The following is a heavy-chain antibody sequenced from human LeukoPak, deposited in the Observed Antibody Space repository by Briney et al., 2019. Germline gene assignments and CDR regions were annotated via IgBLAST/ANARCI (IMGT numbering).Heavy chain of an antibody. V-gene: IGHV1-18*01. J-gene: IGHJ4*02. D-gene: IGHD2-21*01. CDR2: ISAYNGDT. Sequence: GASVKVSCKASGGTFSSYAISWVRQAPGQGLEWMGWISAYNGDTNYAQKLQGRVTMTTDTSTSTAYMEVRSLRSDDTAVYYCARDGERGFHRREHGYWGQGTLVTVSS. CDR1: GGTFSSYA. CDR3: ARDGERGFHRREHGY.